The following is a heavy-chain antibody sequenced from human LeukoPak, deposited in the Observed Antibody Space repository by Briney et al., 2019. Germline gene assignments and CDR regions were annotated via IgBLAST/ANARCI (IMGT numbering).Heavy chain of an antibody. D-gene: IGHD3-3*01. V-gene: IGHV3-23*01. CDR3: ARVRIGAPYYFDY. CDR2: ISSTGGTT. J-gene: IGHJ4*02. CDR1: GITFSSYG. Sequence: PGGSLRLSCAASGITFSSYGMSWVRQAPGKGLEWVSSISSTGGTTYYADSVKGRFTISRDNSKNTLFLQMTSLRSEDTAVYYCARVRIGAPYYFDYWGQGTLVTVSS.